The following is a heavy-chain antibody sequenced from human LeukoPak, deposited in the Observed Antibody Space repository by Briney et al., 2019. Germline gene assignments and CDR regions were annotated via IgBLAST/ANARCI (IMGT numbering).Heavy chain of an antibody. Sequence: SETLSLTCTVSGGSISSYYWSWIRQSPGKGLEWIGHIYSSGSTNYNPSLKSRVTISIDTSKNQFSLKLSSVTAADTALYYCARNYDNSGYTAFGHWGRGTLVTVSS. CDR1: GGSISSYY. J-gene: IGHJ4*02. CDR2: IYSSGST. CDR3: ARNYDNSGYTAFGH. V-gene: IGHV4-59*01. D-gene: IGHD3-22*01.